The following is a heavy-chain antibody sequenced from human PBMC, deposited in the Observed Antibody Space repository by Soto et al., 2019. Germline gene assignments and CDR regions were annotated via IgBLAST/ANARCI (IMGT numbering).Heavy chain of an antibody. J-gene: IGHJ6*02. V-gene: IGHV3-30-3*01. CDR2: ISYNGIDE. CDR1: GFSFSSYA. Sequence: QVQLVESGGGVVQPGRSLRLSCAASGFSFSSYALYWVRQAPGKGLEWVALISYNGIDEYYADSVKGRFTISRDSSTNTLSLQMNSLRGEDTAVYYCARAPPRGIAAPGTWGSGMDVWGQGTTVNFSS. CDR3: ARAPPRGIAAPGTWGSGMDV. D-gene: IGHD6-13*01.